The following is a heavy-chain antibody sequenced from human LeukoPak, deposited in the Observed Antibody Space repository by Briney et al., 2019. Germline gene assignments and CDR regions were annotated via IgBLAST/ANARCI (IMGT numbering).Heavy chain of an antibody. CDR2: TYYRSKRYT. D-gene: IGHD2-2*01. CDR1: GDSLSNNIVP. V-gene: IGHV6-1*01. Sequence: SQTLSLTCAISGDSLSNNIVPWNWTRPSPSRGLEWLGRTYYRSKRYTDYAVSVRGRITINPDTSKNQFSLHLNSVTPEDTAVYYCARGGRGYCSSSTCYFDFWGQGTLVTVSS. J-gene: IGHJ4*02. CDR3: ARGGRGYCSSSTCYFDF.